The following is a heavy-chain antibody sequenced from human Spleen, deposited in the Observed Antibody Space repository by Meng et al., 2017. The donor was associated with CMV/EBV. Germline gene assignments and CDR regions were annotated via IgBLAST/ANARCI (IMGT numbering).Heavy chain of an antibody. D-gene: IGHD6-19*01. CDR1: GGTFNSYV. J-gene: IGHJ4*02. CDR2: IIPVFGTA. V-gene: IGHV1-69*05. Sequence: SGGTFNSYVVSWVRQAPGQGLEWMGAIIPVFGTAKYAQRFQGRVTITTDGSTTLAFMELSSLRSNDTAVYYCVVGLASSVVGLTSMDHWGQGTLVTVSS. CDR3: VVGLASSVVGLTSMDH.